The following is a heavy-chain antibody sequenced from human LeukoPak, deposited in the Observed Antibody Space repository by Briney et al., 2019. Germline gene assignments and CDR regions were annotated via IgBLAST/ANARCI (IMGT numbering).Heavy chain of an antibody. CDR2: ISSSSSYI. V-gene: IGHV3-21*01. Sequence: GGSLRLSCAASGFTLSSYSMNWVRQAPGKGLEWVSSISSSSSYIYYADSVKGRFTISRDNAKNSLYLQMNSLRAEDTAVYYCARGAATPVFDYWGQGTLVTVSS. CDR1: GFTLSSYS. J-gene: IGHJ4*02. D-gene: IGHD2-2*01. CDR3: ARGAATPVFDY.